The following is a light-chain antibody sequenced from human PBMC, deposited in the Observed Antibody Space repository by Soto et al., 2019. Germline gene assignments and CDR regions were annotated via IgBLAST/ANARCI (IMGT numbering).Light chain of an antibody. CDR1: QSVSDN. CDR2: GAS. CDR3: QQYNNWPRT. V-gene: IGKV3-15*01. Sequence: EIVLTQSPGPLSLSPGERATLSCRSSQSVSDNYLAWYQQKHGQAPRLVIYGASTRATGIPARSSGGGSGTECTLTITSLQSEDLAVYYCQQYNNWPRTLGQGTKVDIK. J-gene: IGKJ1*01.